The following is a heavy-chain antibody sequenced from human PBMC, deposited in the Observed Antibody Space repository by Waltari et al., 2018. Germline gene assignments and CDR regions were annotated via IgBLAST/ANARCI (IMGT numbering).Heavy chain of an antibody. Sequence: QVQLVQSGAEVKKPGSSVKVSCKASGGTFSSYAISWLRQAPGQGLEWMGRIIPIFGTANYAQKFQGRVTITADKSTSTAYMELSSLRSEDTAVYYCARSDYLPFYYYYGMDVWGQGTTVTVSS. CDR1: GGTFSSYA. V-gene: IGHV1-69*08. J-gene: IGHJ6*02. CDR3: ARSDYLPFYYYYGMDV. CDR2: IIPIFGTA. D-gene: IGHD4-17*01.